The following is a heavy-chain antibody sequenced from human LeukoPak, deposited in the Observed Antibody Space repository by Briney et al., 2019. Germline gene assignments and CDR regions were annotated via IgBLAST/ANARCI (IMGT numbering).Heavy chain of an antibody. CDR2: IIGNGADI. Sequence: GGSLRLSCTATGFTFSIFAMNWVRQAPGKGLEWVSVIIGNGADIDYADSVKGRFTISRDNSKNTLYLQMNSLRAEDTAVYYCAKDNSYGAYGSGSYYPEYYFDYWGQGTLVTVSS. CDR1: GFTFSIFA. J-gene: IGHJ4*02. D-gene: IGHD3-10*01. CDR3: AKDNSYGAYGSGSYYPEYYFDY. V-gene: IGHV3-23*01.